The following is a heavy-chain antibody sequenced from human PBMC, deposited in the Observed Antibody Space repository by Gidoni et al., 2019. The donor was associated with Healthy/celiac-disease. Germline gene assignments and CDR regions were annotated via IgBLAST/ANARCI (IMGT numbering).Heavy chain of an antibody. J-gene: IGHJ4*02. CDR1: GGSISSGRYY. D-gene: IGHD2-15*01. CDR3: ARGPLAAPDYFDY. Sequence: QVQLQESGPGLVKPSQTLSLTCTVSGGSISSGRYYWSWIRQHPGKGLDWIGYIYYSGSTYYNPSLKSRVTISVGTSKNQFSLKLSSVTAADTAVYYCARGPLAAPDYFDYWCQGTLVTVSS. CDR2: IYYSGST. V-gene: IGHV4-31*03.